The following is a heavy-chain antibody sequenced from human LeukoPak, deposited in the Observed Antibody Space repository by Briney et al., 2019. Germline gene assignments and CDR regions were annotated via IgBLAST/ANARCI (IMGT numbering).Heavy chain of an antibody. CDR2: IYYSGST. D-gene: IGHD3-10*01. J-gene: IGHJ4*02. CDR3: ARGTAVPKAYYFDY. Sequence: SETLSLTCTVSGGSISSSNYYWGWIRQPPGKGLEWIGSIYYSGSTYYNPSLKSRLTISVDTSKNQFSLKLSSVTAADTAVYYCARGTAVPKAYYFDYWGQGTLVTVSS. CDR1: GGSISSSNYY. V-gene: IGHV4-39*01.